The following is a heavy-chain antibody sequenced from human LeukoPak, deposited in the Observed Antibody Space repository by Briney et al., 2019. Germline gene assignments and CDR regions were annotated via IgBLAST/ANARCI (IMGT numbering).Heavy chain of an antibody. CDR2: ISSSGSTI. Sequence: GGSLRLSCAASGFTFSDYYMSWIRQAPGKGLEWVSYISSSGSTIYYADSVKGRFTISRDNAKNSLYLQMNSLRAEDTAVYYCAREYRSYGGNLVSHWISQDDAFDIWGQGTMVTVSS. CDR1: GFTFSDYY. CDR3: AREYRSYGGNLVSHWISQDDAFDI. V-gene: IGHV3-11*01. D-gene: IGHD4-23*01. J-gene: IGHJ3*02.